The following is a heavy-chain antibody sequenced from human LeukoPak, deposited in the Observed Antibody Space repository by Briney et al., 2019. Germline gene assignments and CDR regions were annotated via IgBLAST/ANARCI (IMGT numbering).Heavy chain of an antibody. Sequence: PSETLSLTCAVYGDSLSGYYWSWIRQPPGKGLEWIGEINHSGSTNYNPSLKSRFTVSVDTSKNQFSLKLTSVTATDTAVYYCARRVRIAAPFNPWGQGTLVIVSS. CDR1: GDSLSGYY. CDR3: ARRVRIAAPFNP. J-gene: IGHJ5*02. CDR2: INHSGST. V-gene: IGHV4-34*01. D-gene: IGHD6-13*01.